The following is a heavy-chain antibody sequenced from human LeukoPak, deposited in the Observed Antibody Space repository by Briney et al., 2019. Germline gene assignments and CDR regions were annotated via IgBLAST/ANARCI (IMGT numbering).Heavy chain of an antibody. CDR1: GGSISSGGYY. CDR3: ARAHYYDSSGYTNWFDP. V-gene: IGHV4-31*03. CDR2: IYYSGST. D-gene: IGHD3-22*01. J-gene: IGHJ5*02. Sequence: SETLSLTCTVSGGSISSGGYYWSWIRQHPGKGLEWIGYIYYSGSTYYNPSLKSRVTISVDTSKNQFSLKLSSVTAADTAEYYCARAHYYDSSGYTNWFDPWGQGTLVTVSS.